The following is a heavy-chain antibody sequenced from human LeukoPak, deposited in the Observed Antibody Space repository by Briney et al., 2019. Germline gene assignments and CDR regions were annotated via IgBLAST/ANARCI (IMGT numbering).Heavy chain of an antibody. V-gene: IGHV1-2*02. Sequence: ASVKVSCKASGYTFTGYYMHWVRQAPGQGLEWMGWINPNSGGTNYAQKFQGRVTMTRDTSISTAYMELSRLRSDDTAVYYCARSSYFSMVRGGVLCGFDYWGQGTLVTVSS. D-gene: IGHD3-10*01. CDR2: INPNSGGT. CDR3: ARSSYFSMVRGGVLCGFDY. CDR1: GYTFTGYY. J-gene: IGHJ4*02.